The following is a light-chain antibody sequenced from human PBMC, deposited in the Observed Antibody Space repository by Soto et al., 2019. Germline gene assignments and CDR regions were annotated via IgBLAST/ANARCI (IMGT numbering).Light chain of an antibody. CDR3: QQYNRYST. CDR1: QSIGNW. Sequence: DVQMTQTPSSLSASVGDRVILTCRASQSIGNWLAWYQQKPGKAPKLLIYKASSLESGVPTRFSGSGSGTDFTLTISSLQPEDFATYYCQQYNRYSTFGQGTNLEIK. J-gene: IGKJ2*01. CDR2: KAS. V-gene: IGKV1-5*03.